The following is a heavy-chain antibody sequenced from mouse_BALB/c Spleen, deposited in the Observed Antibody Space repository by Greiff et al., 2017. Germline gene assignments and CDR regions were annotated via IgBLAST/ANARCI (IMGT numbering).Heavy chain of an antibody. CDR2: TNPSNGGT. Sequence: VQLQQSGAELVKPGASVKLSCKASGYTFTSYYMYWVKQRPGQGLEWIGGTNPSNGGTNFNEKFKSKATLTVDKSSSTAYMQLSSLTSEDSAVYYCTREGMPYYFDYWGQGTTLTVSS. CDR3: TREGMPYYFDY. J-gene: IGHJ2*01. V-gene: IGHV1S81*02. CDR1: GYTFTSYY.